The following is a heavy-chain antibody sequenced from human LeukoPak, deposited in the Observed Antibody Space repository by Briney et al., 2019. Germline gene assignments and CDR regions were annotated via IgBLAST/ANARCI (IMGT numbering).Heavy chain of an antibody. D-gene: IGHD3-3*01. Sequence: GGSLRLSCAASGSTFSSYWMHWVRQAPGKGLMWVSRINSDGSSISYADSVKGRFTSRDNVKNTLYLQMNSLRVEDTAVYYCAGDPPYDSGVGFDIWGQGTMVTVSS. CDR1: GSTFSSYW. CDR2: INSDGSSI. V-gene: IGHV3-74*01. J-gene: IGHJ3*02. CDR3: AGDPPYDSGVGFDI.